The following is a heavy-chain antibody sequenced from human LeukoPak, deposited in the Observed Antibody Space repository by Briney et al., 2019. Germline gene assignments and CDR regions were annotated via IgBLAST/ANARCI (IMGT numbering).Heavy chain of an antibody. CDR1: GYTFTSYY. J-gene: IGHJ4*02. V-gene: IGHV1-46*01. Sequence: GASVKVSCKASGYTFTSYYMHWVRQAPGQGLEWMGIINPSGGSTSYAQKFQGRVTMTRDTSTSTVYMELSSLRSEDTAVYYCARGYAYYDDYSYYFDYWGQGTLVTVSP. CDR2: INPSGGST. CDR3: ARGYAYYDDYSYYFDY. D-gene: IGHD4-17*01.